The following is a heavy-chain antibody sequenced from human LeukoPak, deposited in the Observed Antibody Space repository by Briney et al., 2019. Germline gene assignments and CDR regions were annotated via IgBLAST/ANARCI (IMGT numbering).Heavy chain of an antibody. Sequence: GGSLRLSCAASGFTLSDYDIHWVRQPIGKGLDWVSGLGSAGDKYHAGSERGRFTIFREDAENSVYLQMNGLRPEDTAIYYCARAKRETSTRPWTSGMDVWGQGTRVTVSS. V-gene: IGHV3-13*01. J-gene: IGHJ6*02. CDR3: ARAKRETSTRPWTSGMDV. D-gene: IGHD1-1*01. CDR2: LGSAGDK. CDR1: GFTLSDYD.